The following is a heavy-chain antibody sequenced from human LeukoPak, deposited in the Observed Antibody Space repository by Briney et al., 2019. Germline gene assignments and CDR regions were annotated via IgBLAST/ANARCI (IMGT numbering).Heavy chain of an antibody. Sequence: GGSLRLSCAASGFTFSDYYMSWIRQAPGKGLEWVSYISSSGSTIYYADSVKGRFTISRDNAKNSLYLQMNSLRAEDTAVYYCARVLCSGGSCTNFDYWGQGTLVTVSS. V-gene: IGHV3-11*04. CDR2: ISSSGSTI. D-gene: IGHD2-15*01. CDR1: GFTFSDYY. J-gene: IGHJ4*02. CDR3: ARVLCSGGSCTNFDY.